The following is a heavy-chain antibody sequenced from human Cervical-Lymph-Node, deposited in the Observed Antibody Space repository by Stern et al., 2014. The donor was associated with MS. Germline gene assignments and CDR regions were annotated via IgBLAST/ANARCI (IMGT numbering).Heavy chain of an antibody. CDR3: ARENGVYAFDM. V-gene: IGHV3-33*01. CDR1: GFTFSSYG. J-gene: IGHJ3*02. D-gene: IGHD4-17*01. CDR2: IWYDGSNK. Sequence: DQLVESGGGVVQPGRSLSLSCAASGFTFSSYGMHWVRQAPGKGLEWVAVIWYDGSNKYYAASVKGRFTISRDNSKNTLYLQMNSLRAEDTAVYYCARENGVYAFDMWGQGTMVTVSS.